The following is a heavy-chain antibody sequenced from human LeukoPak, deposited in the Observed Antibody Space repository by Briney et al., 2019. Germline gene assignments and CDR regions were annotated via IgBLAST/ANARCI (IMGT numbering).Heavy chain of an antibody. D-gene: IGHD6-13*01. J-gene: IGHJ3*02. Sequence: GASVKVSCKASGGTFSSYAISWVRQAPGQGLEWMGRIIPILGIANYAQKFQGRVTITADKPTSTAYMELSSLRSEDTAVYYCARGGIAAAPYDAFDIWGQGTMVTVSS. CDR1: GGTFSSYA. CDR3: ARGGIAAAPYDAFDI. V-gene: IGHV1-69*04. CDR2: IIPILGIA.